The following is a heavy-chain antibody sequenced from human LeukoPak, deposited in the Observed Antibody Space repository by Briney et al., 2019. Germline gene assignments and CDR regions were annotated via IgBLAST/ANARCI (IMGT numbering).Heavy chain of an antibody. Sequence: KTSQTLSLTCAVSGGSITTGNFYWTWVRQPPGKGLEWIGHIYHSGSPNYNPSLKSRILLSVDTSKNQISLNLTSMTAADTAVYYCARGRMYPVANWHFDLWGRGTLVTVSS. CDR1: GGSITTGNFY. V-gene: IGHV4-30-4*01. CDR3: ARGRMYPVANWHFDL. CDR2: IYHSGSP. D-gene: IGHD5-12*01. J-gene: IGHJ2*01.